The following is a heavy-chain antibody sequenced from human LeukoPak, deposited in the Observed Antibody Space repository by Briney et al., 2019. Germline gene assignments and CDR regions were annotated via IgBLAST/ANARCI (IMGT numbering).Heavy chain of an antibody. Sequence: SETLSLTCTVSGGSISNSSHYWGWIRQPPGKGLEWIGSMYYSGRTYYNPSLKSRVTISVDTSKNQFSLKLSSVTAADTAVYYCARDQEAFDIWGQGTMVTVSS. J-gene: IGHJ3*02. CDR3: ARDQEAFDI. V-gene: IGHV4-39*02. CDR1: GGSISNSSHY. CDR2: MYYSGRT.